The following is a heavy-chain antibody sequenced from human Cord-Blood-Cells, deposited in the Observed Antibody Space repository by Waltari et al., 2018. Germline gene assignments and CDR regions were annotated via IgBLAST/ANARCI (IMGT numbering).Heavy chain of an antibody. CDR3: ARDNWGLGAFDI. D-gene: IGHD7-27*01. Sequence: QVQLVESGGGVVQPGRSLRLSCAASGFTFSSYAMHWVRQAPGKGLEWVAVIAYDGSNKYYADSGKGRFTISRDNSKNTLYLQMNSLRAEDTAVYYCARDNWGLGAFDIWGQGTMVTVSS. V-gene: IGHV3-30-3*01. CDR1: GFTFSSYA. J-gene: IGHJ3*02. CDR2: IAYDGSNK.